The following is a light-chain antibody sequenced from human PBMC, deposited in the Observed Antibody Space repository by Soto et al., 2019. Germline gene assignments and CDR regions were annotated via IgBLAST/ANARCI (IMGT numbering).Light chain of an antibody. V-gene: IGLV2-23*01. J-gene: IGLJ1*01. CDR2: EGT. CDR3: CSYAGSSTPCV. Sequence: QSALTQPASVSGSPGQSITISCTGSSSDVGSYNLVSWYQQHPDKAPKLMIYEGTKRPSGVSIRSSGSKSGNTASLTISGLQAEDEADYYCCSYAGSSTPCVFGSGTKVTVL. CDR1: SSDVGSYNL.